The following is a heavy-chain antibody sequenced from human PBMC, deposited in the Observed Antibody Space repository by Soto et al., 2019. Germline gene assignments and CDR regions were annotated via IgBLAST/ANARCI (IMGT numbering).Heavy chain of an antibody. CDR3: AKEVGEQWLVHRLGYYYYYYMDV. V-gene: IGHV3-30*18. J-gene: IGHJ6*03. Sequence: GGSLRLSCAASGFTFSSYGMHWVRQAPGKGLEWVAVISYDGSNKYYADSVKGRFTISRDNSKNTLYLQMNSLRAEDTAVYYCAKEVGEQWLVHRLGYYYYYYMDVWGKGTTVTVSS. CDR1: GFTFSSYG. CDR2: ISYDGSNK. D-gene: IGHD6-19*01.